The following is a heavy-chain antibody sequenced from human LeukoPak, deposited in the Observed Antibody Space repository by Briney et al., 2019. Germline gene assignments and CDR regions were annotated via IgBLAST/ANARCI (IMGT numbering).Heavy chain of an antibody. D-gene: IGHD3-9*01. V-gene: IGHV3-30*18. Sequence: GGSLRLSCAASGFFFSSSGLHWVRQPPGKGLEWVAIISYDGSNRYYADSVKGRFAISRDNSKNTLYLQMNSLRAEDTAVYYRAKAGHYDILSDYYLSGMDVWGQGTTVTVSS. CDR3: AKAGHYDILSDYYLSGMDV. CDR2: ISYDGSNR. CDR1: GFFFSSSG. J-gene: IGHJ6*02.